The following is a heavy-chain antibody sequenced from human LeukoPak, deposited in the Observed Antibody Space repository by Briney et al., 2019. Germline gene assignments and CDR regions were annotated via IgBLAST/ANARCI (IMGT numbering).Heavy chain of an antibody. V-gene: IGHV4-39*01. Sequence: SETLSLACTVSGGSISSFSYYWGWIRQPPGKGLEWIGSIYYSGATYYNPSLKSRVTISVDTSKNQFSLKLSSVTAADTAVYDCARPRHYYGSGFDYWGQGTLVTVSS. J-gene: IGHJ4*02. CDR3: ARPRHYYGSGFDY. CDR2: IYYSGAT. CDR1: GGSISSFSYY. D-gene: IGHD3-10*01.